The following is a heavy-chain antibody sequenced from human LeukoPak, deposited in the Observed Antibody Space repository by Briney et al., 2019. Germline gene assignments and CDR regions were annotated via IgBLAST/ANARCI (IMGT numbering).Heavy chain of an antibody. CDR1: GFTFSNYA. D-gene: IGHD3-22*01. CDR2: ISGSGGST. V-gene: IGHV3-23*01. Sequence: GGSLRLSCAASGFTFSNYAMNWVRQAPGRGLEWVSAISGSGGSTYYADSVKGRFTISRDNSKNTLYLQMNSLRAEDTAVYYCAKVKYYYDSSGYYYDYWGQGTLVTVSS. CDR3: AKVKYYYDSSGYYYDY. J-gene: IGHJ4*02.